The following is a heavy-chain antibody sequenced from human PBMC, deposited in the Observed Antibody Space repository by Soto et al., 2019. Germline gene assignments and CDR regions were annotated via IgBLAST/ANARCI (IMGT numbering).Heavy chain of an antibody. CDR1: GGSISSGGYS. D-gene: IGHD1-26*01. CDR2: IYHSGST. J-gene: IGHJ4*02. Sequence: SETLSLTCAVSGGSISSGGYSWSWIRQPPGKGLEWIGYIYHSGSTYYNPSLKSRVTISVDRSKNQFSPKLSSVTAADTAVYYCARPRASSWEQLAYFYYCSQGTRVTVSS. V-gene: IGHV4-30-2*01. CDR3: ARPRASSWEQLAYFYY.